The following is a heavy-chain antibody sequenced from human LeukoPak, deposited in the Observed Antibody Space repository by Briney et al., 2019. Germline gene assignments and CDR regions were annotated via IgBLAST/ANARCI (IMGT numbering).Heavy chain of an antibody. CDR3: SRLIIARTPYYFGF. CDR1: GFTFSSYA. Sequence: GGSLRLSCAASGFTFSSYAMSWVRQAPGKGLEWVSGINYSGGSTYYADSVKGRFTISRDNSKDTLYLQMNNLRAEDTAVYYCSRLIIARTPYYFGFWGQGTLVTVSS. J-gene: IGHJ4*02. D-gene: IGHD2/OR15-2a*01. CDR2: INYSGGST. V-gene: IGHV3-23*01.